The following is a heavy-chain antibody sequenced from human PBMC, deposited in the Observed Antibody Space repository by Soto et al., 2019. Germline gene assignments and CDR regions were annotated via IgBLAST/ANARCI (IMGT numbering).Heavy chain of an antibody. CDR1: GDTFTSYA. D-gene: IGHD3-10*01. J-gene: IGHJ6*02. CDR2: INAGNGNT. Sequence: ASVKVSCKASGDTFTSYAMHWVRQAPGQRLEWMGWINAGNGNTKYSQKFQGRVTITRDTSASTAYMELSSLRSEDTAVYYCARDYGSGSYYKYYYGMDVWGQGTTVTVSS. CDR3: ARDYGSGSYYKYYYGMDV. V-gene: IGHV1-3*01.